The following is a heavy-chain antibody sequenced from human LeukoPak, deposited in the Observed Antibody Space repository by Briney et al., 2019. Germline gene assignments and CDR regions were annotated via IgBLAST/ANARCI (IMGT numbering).Heavy chain of an antibody. CDR1: GGSIRSYY. D-gene: IGHD3-22*01. Sequence: SETLSLTCTVSGGSIRSYYWSWIRQPPGKGLEWIGNIYYNGGTIYNPSLKSRVTISIDTSKNQFSLQLTSVTAADTAIYYCARGASYHYDSSGYFNDAFDIWGQGTMVTVS. CDR2: IYYNGGT. CDR3: ARGASYHYDSSGYFNDAFDI. J-gene: IGHJ3*02. V-gene: IGHV4-59*01.